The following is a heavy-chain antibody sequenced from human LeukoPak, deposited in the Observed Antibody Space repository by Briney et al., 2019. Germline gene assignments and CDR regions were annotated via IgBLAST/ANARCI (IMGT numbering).Heavy chain of an antibody. CDR2: IRSKANSYAT. Sequence: GGSLRLSCAASGFTFSGSAMHWVRQASGKGLEWVGRIRSKANSYATAYAASVKGRFTISRDDSKNMAYLQMNSLKTEDTAVYYCTRQLDDSYYYDSSAADYWGQGTLVTVSS. CDR3: TRQLDDSYYYDSSAADY. J-gene: IGHJ4*02. D-gene: IGHD3-22*01. V-gene: IGHV3-73*01. CDR1: GFTFSGSA.